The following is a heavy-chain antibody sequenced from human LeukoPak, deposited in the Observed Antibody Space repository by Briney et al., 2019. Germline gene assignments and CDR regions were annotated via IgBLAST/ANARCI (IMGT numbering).Heavy chain of an antibody. V-gene: IGHV3-30*18. CDR1: GFTFSSYG. Sequence: GRSLRLSCAASGFTFSSYGMHWVRQAPGKGLEWVAVISYDGSNKHYADSVKGRFTISRDNSKNTLYLQMNSLRAEDTAVYYCAKNYGDSYYFDYWGQGTLVTVSS. CDR3: AKNYGDSYYFDY. CDR2: ISYDGSNK. D-gene: IGHD4-17*01. J-gene: IGHJ4*02.